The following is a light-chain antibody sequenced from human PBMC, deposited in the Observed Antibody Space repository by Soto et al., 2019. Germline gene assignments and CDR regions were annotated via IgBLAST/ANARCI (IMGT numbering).Light chain of an antibody. CDR1: QDISSW. CDR2: AAS. J-gene: IGKJ2*01. CDR3: QQYNSFPYT. V-gene: IGKV1-16*02. Sequence: DIQMTQSPSSLSASVGDRVTITCQASQDISSWVAWYQQKPGKAPKPLLYAASSLQSGVPPKFSGSGFGTDFTLTISSLQPEDSATYYCQQYNSFPYTFGQGTKVDIK.